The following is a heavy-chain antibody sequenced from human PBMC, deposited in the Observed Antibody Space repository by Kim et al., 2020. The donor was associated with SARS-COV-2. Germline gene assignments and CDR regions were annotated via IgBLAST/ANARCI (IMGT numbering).Heavy chain of an antibody. CDR3: ARDLRWDTAMVSYYYYGMDV. V-gene: IGHV1-18*01. CDR1: GYTFTSYG. D-gene: IGHD5-18*01. CDR2: ISAYNGNT. Sequence: ASVKVSCKASGYTFTSYGISWVRQAPGQGLEWMGWISAYNGNTNYAQKLQGRVTMTTDTSTSTAYMELRSLRSDDTAVYYCARDLRWDTAMVSYYYYGMDVWGQGTTVTVSS. J-gene: IGHJ6*02.